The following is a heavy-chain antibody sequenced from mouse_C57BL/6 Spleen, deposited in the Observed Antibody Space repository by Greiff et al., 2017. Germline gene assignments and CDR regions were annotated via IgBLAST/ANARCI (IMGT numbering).Heavy chain of an antibody. V-gene: IGHV1-55*01. CDR1: GYTFTSYW. Sequence: VQLQQSGAELVKPGASVKMSCTASGYTFTSYWITWVKQRPGQGLEWIGDIYPGSGSTNYNEKFKSKATLTVETSSSTAYMQLSSLTSEDSAVYYCARYAGYYFDYWGQGTTLTVSS. CDR3: ARYAGYYFDY. J-gene: IGHJ2*01. CDR2: IYPGSGST. D-gene: IGHD6-5*01.